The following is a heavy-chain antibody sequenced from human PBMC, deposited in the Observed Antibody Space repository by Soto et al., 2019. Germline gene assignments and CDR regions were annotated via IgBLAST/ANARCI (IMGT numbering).Heavy chain of an antibody. CDR3: VRDKPHNWFDP. V-gene: IGHV3-74*01. Sequence: GGSLRLSCAASGFTFSSYWMHWVRQAPGKGLVWVSRINNDGSDTTYADSVKGRFTISRDNAKNTVYLQMNSLRAEDTAVYYCVRDKPHNWFDPWGQGXPVTVYS. CDR1: GFTFSSYW. CDR2: INNDGSDT. J-gene: IGHJ5*02.